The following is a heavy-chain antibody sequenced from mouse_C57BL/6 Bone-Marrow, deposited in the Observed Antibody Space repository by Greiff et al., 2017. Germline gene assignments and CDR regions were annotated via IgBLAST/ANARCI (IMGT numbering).Heavy chain of an antibody. Sequence: VQLVESGAELVRPGASVTLSCKASGYTFTDYEMHWVKQTPVHGLEWIGAIDPETGGTAYNQKFKGKAILTADKSSSTAYMELRSLTSEDSAVSYCTRGGWLLRFAYWGQGTLVTVSA. D-gene: IGHD2-3*01. CDR1: GYTFTDYE. CDR2: IDPETGGT. CDR3: TRGGWLLRFAY. V-gene: IGHV1-15*01. J-gene: IGHJ3*01.